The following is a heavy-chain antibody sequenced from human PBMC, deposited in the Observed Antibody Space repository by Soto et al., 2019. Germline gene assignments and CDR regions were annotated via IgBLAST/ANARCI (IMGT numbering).Heavy chain of an antibody. J-gene: IGHJ4*02. CDR2: ISGYNGNK. CDR3: AREPNYFDY. CDR1: GYTFTSYG. V-gene: IGHV1-18*01. Sequence: QVQLVQSGAEVKKPGASVKVSCKASGYTFTSYGISWVRQAPGQGLEWMGWISGYNGNKKYVQKPQXXXTXXTDTSTSTAYMELRSLRSDDTAVYYCAREPNYFDYWGQGTLVTVSS.